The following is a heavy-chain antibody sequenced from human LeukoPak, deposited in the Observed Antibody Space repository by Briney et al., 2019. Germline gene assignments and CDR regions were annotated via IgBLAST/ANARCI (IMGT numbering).Heavy chain of an antibody. CDR1: GFTFSSYA. CDR2: ISGSGGST. Sequence: QSGGSLRLSCAASGFTFSSYAMNWVRQAPGKGLEWVSAISGSGGSTYYADSVKGRFTISRDNSKNTLYLQMNSLRAEDTAVYYCAKVFVTALTTSAFDVWGQGTMVTVSS. CDR3: AKVFVTALTTSAFDV. J-gene: IGHJ3*01. V-gene: IGHV3-23*01. D-gene: IGHD4-11*01.